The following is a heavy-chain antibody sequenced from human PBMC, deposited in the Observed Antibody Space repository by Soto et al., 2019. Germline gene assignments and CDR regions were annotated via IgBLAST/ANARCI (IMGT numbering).Heavy chain of an antibody. CDR3: ARGVVVITWSFDY. V-gene: IGHV4-34*01. CDR1: GGSFSGYY. Sequence: PSETLSLTCAVYGGSFSGYYWSWIRQPPGKGLEWIGEINHSGSTNYNPSLKSRVTISVDTSKNQFSLKLSSVTAADTAVYYCARGVVVITWSFDYWGQGTLVTVSS. D-gene: IGHD3-22*01. J-gene: IGHJ4*02. CDR2: INHSGST.